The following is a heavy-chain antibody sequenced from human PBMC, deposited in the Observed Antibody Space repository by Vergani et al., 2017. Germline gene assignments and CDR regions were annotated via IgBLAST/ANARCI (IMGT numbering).Heavy chain of an antibody. D-gene: IGHD6-19*01. J-gene: IGHJ4*02. Sequence: QVQLVESGGGVVQPGGSLRLSCGASGFTFSNYGMHWVRQAPGKGLEWVTFIRYDGSNTYYADSVKGRFTISRDNSKNTLFLQMNSLRPEDTAVYCCARDTVTGSRYFDYWGQGTLVTVSS. V-gene: IGHV3-30*02. CDR1: GFTFSNYG. CDR2: IRYDGSNT. CDR3: ARDTVTGSRYFDY.